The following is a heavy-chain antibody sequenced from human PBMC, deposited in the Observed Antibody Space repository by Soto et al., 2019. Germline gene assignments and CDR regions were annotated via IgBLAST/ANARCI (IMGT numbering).Heavy chain of an antibody. J-gene: IGHJ4*02. D-gene: IGHD6-19*01. CDR3: ARDLGGWPDY. Sequence: QVQLVQSGAEVKKPGSSVKVSCKASGYTFTSYAIHWVRQAPGQRLEWMGWINAGNGNTKYSQKFQDRVTITRNTSASTAYMELSSLRSEDTAVYYCARDLGGWPDYWGQGTLVTVSS. CDR2: INAGNGNT. CDR1: GYTFTSYA. V-gene: IGHV1-3*01.